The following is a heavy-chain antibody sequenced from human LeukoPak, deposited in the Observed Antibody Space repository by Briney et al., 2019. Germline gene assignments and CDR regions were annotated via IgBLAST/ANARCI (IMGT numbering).Heavy chain of an antibody. D-gene: IGHD3-9*01. V-gene: IGHV1-2*02. CDR2: INPNSGGT. Sequence: GASVKVSCKASGYTFTGYYMHWVRQAPGQGLEWMGWINPNSGGTNYAQKFQGRVTMTRDTSISTAYMELSRLRSDDTAVYYCATLNLLTGYYPNDYWGQGTLVTVSS. CDR1: GYTFTGYY. J-gene: IGHJ4*02. CDR3: ATLNLLTGYYPNDY.